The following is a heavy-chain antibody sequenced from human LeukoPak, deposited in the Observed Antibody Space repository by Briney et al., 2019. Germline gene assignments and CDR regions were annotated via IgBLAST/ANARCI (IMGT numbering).Heavy chain of an antibody. Sequence: SETLSLTCTVSGGSISSYYWSWIRQPPGKGLEWIGYIYYSGSTNYNPSLKSGVTISVDTSKNQFSLKLSSVTAADTAVYYCARDQGLAAAGSHDAFDIWGQGTMVTVSS. J-gene: IGHJ3*02. CDR2: IYYSGST. D-gene: IGHD6-13*01. V-gene: IGHV4-59*01. CDR3: ARDQGLAAAGSHDAFDI. CDR1: GGSISSYY.